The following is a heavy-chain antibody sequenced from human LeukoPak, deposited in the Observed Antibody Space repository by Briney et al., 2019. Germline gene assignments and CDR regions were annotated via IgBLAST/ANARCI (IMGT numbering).Heavy chain of an antibody. D-gene: IGHD2-2*01. J-gene: IGHJ4*02. Sequence: SETLSLTCTVSGGSISNYHWSWIRQPPGKGLEWIGYIYYTGSTIYNPSLKSRVTISVDTSKNQFSLKLSSMSAADTAVYYCARETYRYCTSTSCGLYYFDYWGQGILVTVSS. CDR3: ARETYRYCTSTSCGLYYFDY. CDR2: IYYTGST. V-gene: IGHV4-59*01. CDR1: GGSISNYH.